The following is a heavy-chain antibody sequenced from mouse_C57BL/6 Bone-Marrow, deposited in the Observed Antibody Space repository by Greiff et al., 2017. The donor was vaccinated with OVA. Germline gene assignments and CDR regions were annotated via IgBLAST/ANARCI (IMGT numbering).Heavy chain of an antibody. CDR3: ARPPVDDY. CDR2: INPGSGGT. Sequence: QVQLKESGAELVRPGTSVKVSCKASGYAFTNFLIEWVKQRPGQGLEWIGVINPGSGGTNYNEKFKGKATLTADKSSSTAYMQLSSLTSEDSAVYFCARPPVDDYWGQGTTLTVSS. CDR1: GYAFTNFL. V-gene: IGHV1-54*01. J-gene: IGHJ2*01.